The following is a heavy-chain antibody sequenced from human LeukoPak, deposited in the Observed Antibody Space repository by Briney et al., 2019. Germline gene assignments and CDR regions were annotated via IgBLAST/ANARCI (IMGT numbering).Heavy chain of an antibody. J-gene: IGHJ4*02. Sequence: GGSLRLSCAASGFTFSSYAMHWVRQAPGKGLEWVAVISYDGSNKYYADSVKGRFTISRDNSKNTLYLQMNSLRVEDTAVYYCAKDRRGGSNGAPTTPGEDYWGQGTLVTVSS. CDR3: AKDRRGGSNGAPTTPGEDY. CDR1: GFTFSSYA. CDR2: ISYDGSNK. D-gene: IGHD3-10*01. V-gene: IGHV3-30-3*01.